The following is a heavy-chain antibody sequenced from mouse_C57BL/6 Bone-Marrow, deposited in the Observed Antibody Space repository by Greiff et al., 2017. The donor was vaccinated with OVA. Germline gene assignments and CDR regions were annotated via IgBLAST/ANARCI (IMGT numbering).Heavy chain of an antibody. J-gene: IGHJ1*03. Sequence: QVQLKQSGAELVRPGASVKLSCKASGYTFTNYYINWVKQRPGKGLEWIARIYPGSGNTYYNAKFKGKATLTAEKSSSTAYMQLSSLASEAAAVYFCARGNYGYFDVWGTGTTVTVSS. CDR1: GYTFTNYY. CDR2: IYPGSGNT. CDR3: ARGNYGYFDV. V-gene: IGHV1-76*01.